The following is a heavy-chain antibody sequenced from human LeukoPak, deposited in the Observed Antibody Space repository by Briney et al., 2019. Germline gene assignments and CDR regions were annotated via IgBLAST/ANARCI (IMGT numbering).Heavy chain of an antibody. J-gene: IGHJ4*02. CDR1: GFTVSSNY. D-gene: IGHD1-26*01. V-gene: IGHV3-53*01. Sequence: PGGSLRLPCAASGFTVSSNYMSWVRQAPGKGLEWVSVIYSGGSTYYADSVKGRFTISRDNSKNTLYLQMNSLRAEDTAVYYCARGNSGSYYEYYFDYWGQGTLATVSS. CDR3: ARGNSGSYYEYYFDY. CDR2: IYSGGST.